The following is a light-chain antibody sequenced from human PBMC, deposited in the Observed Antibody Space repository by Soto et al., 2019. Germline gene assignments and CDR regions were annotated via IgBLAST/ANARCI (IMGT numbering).Light chain of an antibody. V-gene: IGKV1-39*01. CDR3: HQTYHTPPT. CDR2: SAA. J-gene: IGKJ1*01. Sequence: DIQLTQSPSSLSASMGDSVTISCRASQTTKNYLYWYQQKPGKAPKLLIDSAASLHGGVPSRFTFTTSGTSFTLTISSLQPEDFATYYCHQTYHTPPTFGQGTKVEIK. CDR1: QTTKNY.